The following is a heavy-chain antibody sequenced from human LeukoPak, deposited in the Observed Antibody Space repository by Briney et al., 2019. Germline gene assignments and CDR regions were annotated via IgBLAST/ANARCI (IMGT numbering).Heavy chain of an antibody. CDR1: GFTFSDCD. CDR3: ARAYPPLRTAAAGDQ. J-gene: IGHJ4*02. V-gene: IGHV3-21*01. Sequence: GGSLRFSCTASGFTFSDCDMSWVRQAPGKGLEWVSSISYRSSPIYYADSVKGRFTISRDNAKNSLYLQMDSLRAGDTAVYYCARAYPPLRTAAAGDQWGQGTLVTVSS. CDR2: ISYRSSPI. D-gene: IGHD6-13*01.